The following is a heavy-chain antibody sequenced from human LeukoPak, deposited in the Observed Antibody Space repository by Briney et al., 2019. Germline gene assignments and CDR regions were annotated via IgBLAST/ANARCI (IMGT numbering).Heavy chain of an antibody. CDR1: GFTFDDYG. D-gene: IGHD2-2*01. CDR3: ARGYCSSTSCYFDY. J-gene: IGHJ4*02. Sequence: GGSLRLSCAASGFTFDDYGMSWVRHAPGKGLEWVSGINWNGGSTGYADSVKGRFTISRDNAKNSLYLQMNSLRAEDTALYYCARGYCSSTSCYFDYWGQGTLVTVSS. V-gene: IGHV3-20*04. CDR2: INWNGGST.